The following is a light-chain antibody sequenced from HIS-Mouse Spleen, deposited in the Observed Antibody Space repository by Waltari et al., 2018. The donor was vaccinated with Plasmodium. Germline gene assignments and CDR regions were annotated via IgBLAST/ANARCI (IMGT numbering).Light chain of an antibody. CDR1: QSVSSN. J-gene: IGKJ2*01. CDR3: QQYNNWPPYT. V-gene: IGKV3-15*01. CDR2: GAS. Sequence: EIVMTQSPATLSVSPWERATLSCRASQSVSSNLAWYQQKPGQAPRLLIYGASTRATGIPARFSGSGSGTEFTLIISSLQSEDFAVYYCQQYNNWPPYTFGQGTKLEIK.